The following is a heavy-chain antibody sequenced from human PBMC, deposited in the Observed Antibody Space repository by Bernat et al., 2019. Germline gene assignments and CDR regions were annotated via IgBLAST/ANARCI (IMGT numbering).Heavy chain of an antibody. V-gene: IGHV3-64*01. Sequence: EVQLVESGGGLVQPGGSLRLSCAASGFTFSTYPMHWVRQAPGEGLEYVSSILGDGSRTWYGKSVKGRFTISRDNSRNTLYLQMGSLRADDMAVYYCARDKDNGFSFDVWGQGTMVTVSS. CDR1: GFTFSTYP. D-gene: IGHD2-8*01. CDR3: ARDKDNGFSFDV. J-gene: IGHJ3*01. CDR2: ILGDGSRT.